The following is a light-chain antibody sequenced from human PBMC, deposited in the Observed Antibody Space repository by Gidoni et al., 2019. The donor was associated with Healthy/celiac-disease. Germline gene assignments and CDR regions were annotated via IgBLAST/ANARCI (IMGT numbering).Light chain of an antibody. Sequence: DIQMTQSPSSLSASVGDRVTITCRASQRFSSYLNWDQQKPGKAPKLLIYAASSLQSGVPSRFSGSGSGTDFTLTISSLQPEDFATYYCQQSYSTPPVTFGPGTKVDIK. CDR3: QQSYSTPPVT. CDR2: AAS. V-gene: IGKV1-39*01. J-gene: IGKJ3*01. CDR1: QRFSSY.